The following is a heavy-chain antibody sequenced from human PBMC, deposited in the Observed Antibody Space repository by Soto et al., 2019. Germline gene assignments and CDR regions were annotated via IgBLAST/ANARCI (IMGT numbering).Heavy chain of an antibody. CDR1: GYTFTSYG. V-gene: IGHV1-18*01. D-gene: IGHD6-6*01. Sequence: ASVKVSCKASGYTFTSYGISWVRQAPGQGLEWMGWISAYNGNTNYAQKLQGRVTMTTDTSTSTAYMELRSLRSDDTAVYYCARDNVGEAARDAFDIWGQGTMVTVSS. J-gene: IGHJ3*02. CDR3: ARDNVGEAARDAFDI. CDR2: ISAYNGNT.